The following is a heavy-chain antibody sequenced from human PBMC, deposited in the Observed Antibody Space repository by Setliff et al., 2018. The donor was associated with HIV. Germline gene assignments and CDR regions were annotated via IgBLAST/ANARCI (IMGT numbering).Heavy chain of an antibody. CDR2: ISGSGNTT. V-gene: IGHV3-23*01. J-gene: IGHJ5*02. Sequence: GSLRLSCEASGFTFSAFFMTWVRLAPGKGLEWVADISGSGNTTFHSDSLRGRFVASRDNSRNRLYLQMNSLRVEDTAVYFCAKRRSRYGSGSSYPLDLWGPGTLVTVSS. CDR3: AKRRSRYGSGSSYPLDL. CDR1: GFTFSAFF. D-gene: IGHD3-10*01.